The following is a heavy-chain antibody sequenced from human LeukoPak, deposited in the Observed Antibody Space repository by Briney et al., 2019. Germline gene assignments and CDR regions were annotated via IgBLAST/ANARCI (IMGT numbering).Heavy chain of an antibody. CDR1: GYTFTSYD. CDR3: AIRTPVDIVATLGERVKKGLDY. CDR2: MNPNSGNT. Sequence: ASVTVSCKASGYTFTSYDINWLRQAPGQGPEWMGWMNPNSGNTGYAQKFQGRVTMTRNTSMSTAYLELSSLRSEDTAMYYCAIRTPVDIVATLGERVKKGLDYWGQGTLVTVSS. V-gene: IGHV1-8*01. D-gene: IGHD5-12*01. J-gene: IGHJ4*02.